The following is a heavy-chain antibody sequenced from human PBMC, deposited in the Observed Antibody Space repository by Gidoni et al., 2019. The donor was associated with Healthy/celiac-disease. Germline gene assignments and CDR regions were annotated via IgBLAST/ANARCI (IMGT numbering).Heavy chain of an antibody. D-gene: IGHD2-15*01. J-gene: IGHJ6*02. CDR1: GFTFSNAW. CDR2: IKSKTDGGTT. V-gene: IGHV3-15*01. Sequence: EVQLVESGGGLVKPGGSLRLSCAASGFTFSNAWMSWVRQVPGEGREWVGRIKSKTDGGTTDYAEPMKGRFTISRDDSKNTLYLQMNSLKTEDTAVYYCTTDRVGKGARGYCSGGSCYSRYYYYGMDVWGQGTTVTVSS. CDR3: TTDRVGKGARGYCSGGSCYSRYYYYGMDV.